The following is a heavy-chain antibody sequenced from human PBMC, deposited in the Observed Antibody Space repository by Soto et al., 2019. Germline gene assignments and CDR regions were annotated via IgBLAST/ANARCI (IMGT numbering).Heavy chain of an antibody. V-gene: IGHV3-7*05. CDR3: VRDSKDYDYGMDV. CDR2: IKQDGSEK. CDR1: GVMFSSYW. J-gene: IGHJ6*02. Sequence: GGSLRLSCAASGVMFSSYWMTWVRKAPGKGLEWVANIKQDGSEKYYVDSVKGRLTISRHNAKNSLYLQMNNLRAEDTAVYFCVRDSKDYDYGMDVWGQGTTVTVSS.